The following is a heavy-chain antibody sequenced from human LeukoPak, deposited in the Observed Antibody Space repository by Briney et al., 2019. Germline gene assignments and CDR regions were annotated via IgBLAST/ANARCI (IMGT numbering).Heavy chain of an antibody. CDR3: ARVAYDFWSGPYYYYYYMDD. CDR1: VDTFTSYD. V-gene: IGHV1-8*03. CDR2: MNPNSGNT. Sequence: ASVTVSCTASVDTFTSYDSNGGRRATRQGREWRVGMNPNSGNTSYAQKFQGSVTITTNTSISTSYMERSSLMSEDAAVYSCARVAYDFWSGPYYYYYYMDDWGKGTPVTVSS. D-gene: IGHD3-3*01. J-gene: IGHJ6*03.